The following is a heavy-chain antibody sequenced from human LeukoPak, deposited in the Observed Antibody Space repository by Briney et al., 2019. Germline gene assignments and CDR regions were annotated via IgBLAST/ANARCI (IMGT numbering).Heavy chain of an antibody. J-gene: IGHJ4*02. D-gene: IGHD3-10*01. V-gene: IGHV4-59*01. CDR1: GGSISSYY. CDR2: IYYSGST. CDR3: ARGQEGGINY. Sequence: SETLSLICTVSGGSISSYYWSWIRQPPGKGLEWIGYIYYSGSTNYNPSLKSRVTISVDTSKNQFSLKLSSVTAADTAVYYCARGQEGGINYWGQGTLVTVSS.